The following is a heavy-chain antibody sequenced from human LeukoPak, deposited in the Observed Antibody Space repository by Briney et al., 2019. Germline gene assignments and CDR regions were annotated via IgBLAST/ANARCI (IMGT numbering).Heavy chain of an antibody. CDR3: AKDLLRDRWFGES. D-gene: IGHD3-10*01. J-gene: IGHJ5*02. CDR1: GFRFSYFG. V-gene: IGHV3-30*02. Sequence: GGSLRLSCAASGFRFSYFGMHWVRQTPGKGLEWVAFIRFDGVDKYYADSVKGRFRISRDDSKNTLYLQMNSLSGEDTAIYYCAKDLLRDRWFGESWGQGTLVTVSS. CDR2: IRFDGVDK.